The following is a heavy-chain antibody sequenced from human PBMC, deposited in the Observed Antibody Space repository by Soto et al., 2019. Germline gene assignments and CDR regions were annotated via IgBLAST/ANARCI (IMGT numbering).Heavy chain of an antibody. V-gene: IGHV1-18*01. CDR2: ISPYNGNT. CDR3: ARSIVGATGNWFDP. J-gene: IGHJ5*02. Sequence: ASVKVSCKASGYAFTSYGITWVRQAPGHGLEWMGWISPYNGNTNYAQKLQGRVTMTTDTSTSTAYMELRSLRFDDTDVYYCARSIVGATGNWFDPWGQGTLVTVSS. D-gene: IGHD1-26*01. CDR1: GYAFTSYG.